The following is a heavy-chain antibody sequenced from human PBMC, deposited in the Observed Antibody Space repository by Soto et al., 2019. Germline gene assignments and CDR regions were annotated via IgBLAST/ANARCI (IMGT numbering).Heavy chain of an antibody. CDR2: IYYSGRT. D-gene: IGHD4-17*01. V-gene: IGHV4-39*01. CDR1: GGSIISTTYY. CDR3: ASRGLNGDPFDH. J-gene: IGHJ4*02. Sequence: SETLSLTCPVSGGSIISTTYYWGWIRQPPGKGLEWIGSIYYSGRTYYNPSLKSRVTISVDTYKNQFSLKLSSVTATDTAVYYCASRGLNGDPFDHWGQGTLVTVSS.